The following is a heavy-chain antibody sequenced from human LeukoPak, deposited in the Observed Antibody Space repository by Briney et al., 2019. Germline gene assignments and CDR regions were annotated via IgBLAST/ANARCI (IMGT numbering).Heavy chain of an antibody. J-gene: IGHJ6*02. V-gene: IGHV3-64*01. Sequence: GGSLRLSCAASVFTFSSYAMHWVRPAPGGGLELVSSISRKGDSTGYGNAVKGRFTISRDNSKNTLYLQMDSLRTEDIAIYYCARSSREFDQYFGMDVWGQGTTVTVSS. CDR3: ARSSREFDQYFGMDV. CDR2: ISRKGDST. CDR1: VFTFSSYA. D-gene: IGHD2-2*01.